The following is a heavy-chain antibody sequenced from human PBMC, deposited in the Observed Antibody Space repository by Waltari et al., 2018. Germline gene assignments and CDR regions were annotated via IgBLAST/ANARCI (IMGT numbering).Heavy chain of an antibody. CDR1: GGTFSSYA. V-gene: IGHV1-69*10. CDR3: ARDGRKPEGAGRYYYYYYYMDV. Sequence: QVQLVQSGAEVKKPGSSVKVSCKASGGTFSSYAISWVRQAPGQGLEWMGGIIPILGIANYAQKFQGRVTITADKSTSTAYMELSSLRSEDTAVYYCARDGRKPEGAGRYYYYYYYMDVWGKGTTVTVSS. D-gene: IGHD1-26*01. J-gene: IGHJ6*03. CDR2: IIPILGIA.